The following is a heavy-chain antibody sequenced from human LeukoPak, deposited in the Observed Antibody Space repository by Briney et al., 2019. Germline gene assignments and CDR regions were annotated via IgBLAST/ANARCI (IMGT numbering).Heavy chain of an antibody. Sequence: GASVKVSCKASGGTFSSYAISWVRQAPGQGLEWMGGIIPIFGTANYAQKFQGRVTITADKSTSTAYMELSSLRSEDTAVYYCARVPAVARYYMDVWGKGTTVTVSS. V-gene: IGHV1-69*06. CDR1: GGTFSSYA. CDR2: IIPIFGTA. CDR3: ARVPAVARYYMDV. J-gene: IGHJ6*03. D-gene: IGHD6-19*01.